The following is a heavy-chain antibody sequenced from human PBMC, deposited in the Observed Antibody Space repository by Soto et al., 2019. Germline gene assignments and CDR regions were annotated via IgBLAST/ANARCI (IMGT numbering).Heavy chain of an antibody. CDR2: ISAYNGNT. CDR1: GYTFTSYG. Sequence: ASVKVSCKASGYTFTSYGISWVRQAPGQGLEWMGWISAYNGNTNYAQKLQGRVTMTTDTSTSTAYMELRSLRSDDTAVYYCARDRRYYDYVWGSYRYGDNWFDPWGQGTLVTVSS. D-gene: IGHD3-16*02. J-gene: IGHJ5*02. CDR3: ARDRRYYDYVWGSYRYGDNWFDP. V-gene: IGHV1-18*04.